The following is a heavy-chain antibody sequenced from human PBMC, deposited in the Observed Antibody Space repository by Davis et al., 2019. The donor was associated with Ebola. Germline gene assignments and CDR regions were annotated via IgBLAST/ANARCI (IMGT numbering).Heavy chain of an antibody. Sequence: AASVKASCKASGYTFTSYAMHWVRQAPGQRLEWMGWINAGNGNTKYSQKFQGRVTITRDTSASTAYTELSSLRSEDTAVYYCARGGDYGDLYYFDYWGQGTLVTVSS. J-gene: IGHJ4*02. CDR2: INAGNGNT. CDR1: GYTFTSYA. D-gene: IGHD4-17*01. CDR3: ARGGDYGDLYYFDY. V-gene: IGHV1-3*01.